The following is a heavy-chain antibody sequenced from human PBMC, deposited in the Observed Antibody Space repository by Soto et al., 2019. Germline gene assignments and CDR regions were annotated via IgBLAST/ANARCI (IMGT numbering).Heavy chain of an antibody. D-gene: IGHD2-15*01. Sequence: GGSLRLSCAASGFTFGSYSMNWVRQAPGKGLEWVSSISSSSSYIYYADSVKGRFTISRDNAKNSLYLQMNSLRAEDTAVYYCARYCSGGSCYGDAFDIWGQGAMVTVSS. J-gene: IGHJ3*02. V-gene: IGHV3-21*01. CDR1: GFTFGSYS. CDR2: ISSSSSYI. CDR3: ARYCSGGSCYGDAFDI.